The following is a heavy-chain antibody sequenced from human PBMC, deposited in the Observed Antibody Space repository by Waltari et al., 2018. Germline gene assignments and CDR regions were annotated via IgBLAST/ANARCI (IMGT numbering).Heavy chain of an antibody. CDR3: ARVNSSSPRPPYYYYYMDV. D-gene: IGHD6-6*01. CDR2: INAGNGNT. CDR1: GYTFTSYA. J-gene: IGHJ6*03. V-gene: IGHV1-3*01. Sequence: QVQLVQSGAEVKKPGASVKVSCKASGYTFTSYAMHWVRQAPGQRLEWMGWINAGNGNTKYSQKFQGRVTITRDTSASTAYMELSSLRSEDTAVYYCARVNSSSPRPPYYYYYMDVWGKGTTVTVSS.